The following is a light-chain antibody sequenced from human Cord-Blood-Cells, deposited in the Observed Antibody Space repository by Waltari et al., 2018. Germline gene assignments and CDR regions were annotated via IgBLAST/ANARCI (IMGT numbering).Light chain of an antibody. J-gene: IGLJ2*01. CDR3: SSYTSSSTVV. V-gene: IGLV2-14*01. Sequence: QSALTQPASVSGSSGQXXXXXXXXXXXXXXXXXXXSWYQQHPGKAPKLMIYDVSNRPSGVSNRFSGSKSGNTASLTISGLQAEDEADYYCSSYTSSSTVVFGGGTKLTVL. CDR2: DVS. CDR1: XXXXXXXXX.